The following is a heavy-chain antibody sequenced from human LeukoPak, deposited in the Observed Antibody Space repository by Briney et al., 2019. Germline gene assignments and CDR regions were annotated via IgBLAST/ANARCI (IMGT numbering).Heavy chain of an antibody. V-gene: IGHV3-74*01. CDR2: INDDGSDT. Sequence: GGSLRLSCAVSGFTFKLYWMHWVRQAPGKGPVWVSRINDDGSDTTYADSVKGRFAISRDDAKNMLFLQMNSLRAEDTAVYYCVRGGPSTWSWGQGTLVTVSS. CDR1: GFTFKLYW. J-gene: IGHJ5*02. D-gene: IGHD2-15*01. CDR3: VRGGPSTWS.